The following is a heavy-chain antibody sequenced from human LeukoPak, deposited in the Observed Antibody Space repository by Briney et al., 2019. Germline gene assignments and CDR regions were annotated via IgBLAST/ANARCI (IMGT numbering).Heavy chain of an antibody. CDR2: IYSGGST. V-gene: IGHV3-53*01. CDR3: ARVGNYYGSGSYFMSKTLYYYYYMDV. D-gene: IGHD3-10*01. CDR1: GFTVSSNY. J-gene: IGHJ6*03. Sequence: GGSLRLSCAASGFTVSSNYMSWVRQAPGKGLEWVSVIYSGGSTYYADSVKGRFTISRDNSKNTLYLQMNSLRAEDTAVYYCARVGNYYGSGSYFMSKTLYYYYYMDVWGKGTTVTVS.